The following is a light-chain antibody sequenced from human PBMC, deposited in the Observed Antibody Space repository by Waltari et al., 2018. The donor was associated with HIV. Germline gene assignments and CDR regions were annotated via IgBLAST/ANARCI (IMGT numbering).Light chain of an antibody. V-gene: IGLV2-14*01. Sequence: QSALTQPASVSGSPGQSIPISCTGTSSDVGAYKVVSWYQHRPDKAPKLMIYEVTYRPSGVSNRFSGSKSGNTAYLTISGLQPEDEADYYCSSYTSSVTLIFGTGTKVTVL. J-gene: IGLJ1*01. CDR2: EVT. CDR1: SSDVGAYKV. CDR3: SSYTSSVTLI.